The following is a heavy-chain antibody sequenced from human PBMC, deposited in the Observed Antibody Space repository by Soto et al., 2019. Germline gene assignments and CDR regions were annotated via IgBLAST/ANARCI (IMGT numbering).Heavy chain of an antibody. V-gene: IGHV1-18*04. Sequence: ASVKVSCKASGYTFTSYGISWVRQAPGQGLEWMGWISAYNGNTNYAQKLQGRVTMTTDTSTSTAYMELRSLRSDDTAVYYCARGPDRYFDWLLSPYYYYYGMDVWGQGTTVTISS. CDR1: GYTFTSYG. J-gene: IGHJ6*02. CDR3: ARGPDRYFDWLLSPYYYYYGMDV. CDR2: ISAYNGNT. D-gene: IGHD3-9*01.